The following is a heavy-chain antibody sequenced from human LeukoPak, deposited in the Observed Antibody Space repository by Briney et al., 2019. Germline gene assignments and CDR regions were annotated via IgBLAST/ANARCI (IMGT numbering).Heavy chain of an antibody. CDR2: MYPGDSDT. J-gene: IGHJ4*02. D-gene: IGHD3-3*01. CDR3: ARSKTSTWSGTNFDY. V-gene: IGHV5-51*01. CDR1: GYSFTSYW. Sequence: GESLKISCKSSGYSFTSYWIGWVRQMPGKGLEWMGIMYPGDSDTKYSPSFQGQVTISANKSISTAYLQWSSLKASDTAMYYCARSKTSTWSGTNFDYWGQGTLVTVSS.